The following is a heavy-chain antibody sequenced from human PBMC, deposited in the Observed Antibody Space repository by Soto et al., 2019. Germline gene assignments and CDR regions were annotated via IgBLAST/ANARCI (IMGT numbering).Heavy chain of an antibody. D-gene: IGHD6-19*01. V-gene: IGHV3-7*01. Sequence: GGSLRLSCAASGFTFSSYWMSWVRQAPGKGLEWVANIKQDGSEKYYVDSVKGRFTISRDNAKNSLYLQMNSLRAEDTAVYYCATARSGWYDLNDYWGQGTLVTVSS. CDR1: GFTFSSYW. CDR2: IKQDGSEK. CDR3: ATARSGWYDLNDY. J-gene: IGHJ4*02.